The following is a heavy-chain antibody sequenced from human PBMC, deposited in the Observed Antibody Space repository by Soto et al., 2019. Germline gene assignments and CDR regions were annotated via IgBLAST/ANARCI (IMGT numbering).Heavy chain of an antibody. CDR1: GFTFSSYG. D-gene: IGHD6-6*01. Sequence: QEQVVESGGGVVQPGRSLRLSCVASGFTFSSYGMHWVRQAPGKGLEWVAAILYDRGNKYYADSVKGRFTISRDNSKNTLYLQMNSLRPEDTAVCYCSKGPRGSSSSDYYFYGMDVWGQGTTVTVSS. CDR3: SKGPRGSSSSDYYFYGMDV. V-gene: IGHV3-30*18. CDR2: ILYDRGNK. J-gene: IGHJ6*02.